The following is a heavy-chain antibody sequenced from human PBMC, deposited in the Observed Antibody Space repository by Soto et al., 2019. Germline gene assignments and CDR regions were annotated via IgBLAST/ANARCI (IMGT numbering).Heavy chain of an antibody. CDR1: GFSFTNYY. J-gene: IGHJ6*02. CDR2: IFPKSGGT. V-gene: IGHV1-2*02. CDR3: AREGMFLYETADYYPSNYGLDV. D-gene: IGHD3-9*01. Sequence: QELLMQSGADMKKPGASVKVSCKSSGFSFTNYYLHWVRQAPGQGPEWMGWIFPKSGGTRSAQRFRDRLTLTTDTSITTAYLELTSLSPDDTAIYFCAREGMFLYETADYYPSNYGLDVWGQGTTVTVPS.